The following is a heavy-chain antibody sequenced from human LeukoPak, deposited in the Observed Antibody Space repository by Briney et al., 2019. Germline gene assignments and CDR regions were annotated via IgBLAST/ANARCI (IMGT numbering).Heavy chain of an antibody. V-gene: IGHV3-9*01. CDR1: GFTFDDYA. J-gene: IGHJ4*02. D-gene: IGHD4-23*01. CDR2: IRWNSGSI. Sequence: GGSLRLSCAASGFTFDDYAMHWVRQAPGKGLEWVSGIRWNSGSIGYADSVKGRFTISRNNAKNSLYLQMNSLRAEDTALYYCAKDSYYGGNSGTGFDYWGQGTLVTVSS. CDR3: AKDSYYGGNSGTGFDY.